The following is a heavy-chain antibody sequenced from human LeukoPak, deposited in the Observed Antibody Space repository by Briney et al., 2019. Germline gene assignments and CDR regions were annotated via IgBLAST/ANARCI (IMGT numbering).Heavy chain of an antibody. J-gene: IGHJ5*02. CDR2: INPNSGGT. CDR1: GYTFTGYY. CDR3: AREGRYCSGGSCYGRRLDH. V-gene: IGHV1-2*02. D-gene: IGHD2-15*01. Sequence: ASVKVSCKASGYTFTGYYMHWVRQAPGQGLEWMGWINPNSGGTNYAQKFQGRVTMTRDTSISTAYMELSRLRSDDTAVYYCAREGRYCSGGSCYGRRLDHWGQGTLVTVSS.